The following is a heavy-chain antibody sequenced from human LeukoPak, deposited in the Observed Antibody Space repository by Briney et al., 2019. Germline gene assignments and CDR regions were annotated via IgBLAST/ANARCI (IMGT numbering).Heavy chain of an antibody. D-gene: IGHD6-25*01. Sequence: AGGSLRLSCSASGFTFSSYGMHWVRQAPGKGLEWVANIKQDGSEKYYVDSVKGRFTISRDNAKNSLYLQMNSLRAEETAVYYCARGHSSAFKFHYYYYYYMDVWGKGTTVTVSS. CDR1: GFTFSSYG. V-gene: IGHV3-7*01. CDR2: IKQDGSEK. J-gene: IGHJ6*03. CDR3: ARGHSSAFKFHYYYYYYMDV.